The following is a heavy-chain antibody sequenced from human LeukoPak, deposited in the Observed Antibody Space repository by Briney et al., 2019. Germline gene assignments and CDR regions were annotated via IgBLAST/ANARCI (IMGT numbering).Heavy chain of an antibody. Sequence: GGSLRLSCAASGFTFSSYAMSWVRQAPGKGLEWVSGVSGSGGSTYYADSVKGRFTISRDNSKNTLYLQMNSLRAEDTAIYYCAKDLDIVATITGNWGQGTLVTVSS. CDR2: VSGSGGST. V-gene: IGHV3-23*01. J-gene: IGHJ4*02. CDR3: AKDLDIVATITGN. CDR1: GFTFSSYA. D-gene: IGHD5-12*01.